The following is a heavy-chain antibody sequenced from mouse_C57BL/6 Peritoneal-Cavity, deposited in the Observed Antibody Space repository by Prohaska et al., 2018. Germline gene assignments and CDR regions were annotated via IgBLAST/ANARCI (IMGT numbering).Heavy chain of an antibody. Sequence: QVQLQQPGAELVKPGASVKVSCKASGYTFTSYWMHWVKQRPGQGLEWIGRIHPSDSDTNYNQKFKGNATLTVDKSSSTAYMQLSSLTSEDSAVYYCAIRVGQAWFAYWGQGTLVTVSA. D-gene: IGHD3-3*01. J-gene: IGHJ3*01. CDR2: IHPSDSDT. CDR3: AIRVGQAWFAY. V-gene: IGHV1-74*01. CDR1: GYTFTSYW.